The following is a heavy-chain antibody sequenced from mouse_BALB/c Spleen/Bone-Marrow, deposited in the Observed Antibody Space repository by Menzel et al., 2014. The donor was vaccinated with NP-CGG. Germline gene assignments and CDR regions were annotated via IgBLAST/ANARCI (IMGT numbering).Heavy chain of an antibody. CDR2: INTNTGEP. Sequence: LVESGPELKKPGETVKISCKASGYTFTNYGMNWVKQAPGKGLKWMGWINTNTGEPTYAEEFKGRFAFSLETSASTAYLQINNLKNEDTATYFCAITTVVATYYFDYWGQGTTLTVSS. CDR1: GYTFTNYG. V-gene: IGHV9-3*02. CDR3: AITTVVATYYFDY. D-gene: IGHD1-1*01. J-gene: IGHJ2*01.